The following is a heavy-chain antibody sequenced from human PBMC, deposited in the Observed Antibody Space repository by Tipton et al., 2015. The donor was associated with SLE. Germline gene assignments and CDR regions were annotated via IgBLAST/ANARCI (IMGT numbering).Heavy chain of an antibody. V-gene: IGHV4-59*01. CDR3: ARVGPERTLDY. Sequence: LRLSCTVSGVSMSSYYWTWIRQPPGKGLEWIGYIYDSGSTNYNPSLKSRVTMSIDTSKKQFSLKLGSVTAADTAVYYCARVGPERTLDYWGQGTLVTVSS. J-gene: IGHJ4*02. CDR1: GVSMSSYY. CDR2: IYDSGST. D-gene: IGHD1-14*01.